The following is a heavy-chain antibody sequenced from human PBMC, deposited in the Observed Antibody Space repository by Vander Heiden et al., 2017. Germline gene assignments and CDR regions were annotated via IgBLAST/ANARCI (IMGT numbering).Heavy chain of an antibody. CDR3: ARGNGVVSNGWFHFDY. CDR1: GYTPTSNY. D-gene: IGHD6-19*01. J-gene: IGHJ4*02. V-gene: IGHV1-46*01. Sequence: QVHLVQSGAAVKKLGASVKVSCTTSGYTPTSNYKHWMRQAPGQGLEWMGIMNPGGGSTTYAQKFQGRVTMTRDTSTSTVYMELSGLRSEDTAVYYCARGNGVVSNGWFHFDYWGQGTLVTVSS. CDR2: MNPGGGST.